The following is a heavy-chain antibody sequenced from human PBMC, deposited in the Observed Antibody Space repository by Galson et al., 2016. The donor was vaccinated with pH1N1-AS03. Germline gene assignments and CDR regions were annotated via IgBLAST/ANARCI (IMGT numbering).Heavy chain of an antibody. CDR3: TPAIGSEPGEFDY. D-gene: IGHD3-10*01. CDR2: IESEGDGGGST. V-gene: IGHV3-15*04. Sequence: SLRLFCAASGFIFSNVWMTWVRQALGKRLEWVGHIESEGDGGGSTDHAAPVKGRFTIPRDETENTLYLQMHSLKSEDTGVYYCTPAIGSEPGEFDYWGHGTLVTVSS. J-gene: IGHJ4*01. CDR1: GFIFSNVW.